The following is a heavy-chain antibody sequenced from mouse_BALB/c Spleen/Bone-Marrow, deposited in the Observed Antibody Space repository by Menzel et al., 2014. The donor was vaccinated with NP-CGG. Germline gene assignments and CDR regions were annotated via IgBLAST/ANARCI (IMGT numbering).Heavy chain of an antibody. CDR3: TTYGNYEAWFAY. D-gene: IGHD2-1*01. CDR2: IYPGSGNT. Sequence: LQQSGSELVRPGASVKLSCKASGYTFTSYWMHWVKQRPGQGLEWIGNIYPGSGNTNYGEKFKSKATLTVDTSSNTAYMQLSSLTSEDSTVYYCTTYGNYEAWFAYWGQGTLVTVSA. V-gene: IGHV1S22*01. CDR1: GYTFTSYW. J-gene: IGHJ3*01.